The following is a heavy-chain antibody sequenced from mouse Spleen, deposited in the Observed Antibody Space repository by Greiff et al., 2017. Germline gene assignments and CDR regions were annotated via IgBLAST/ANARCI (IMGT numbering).Heavy chain of an antibody. J-gene: IGHJ4*01. CDR3: ARDQGTTATKAMDY. CDR2: ISSGGSYT. D-gene: IGHD1-2*01. V-gene: IGHV5-9-4*01. Sequence: EVQVVESGGGLVKPGGSLKLSCAASGFTFSSYAMSWVRQTPEKRLEWVAEISSGGSYTYYPDTVTGRFTISRDNAKNTLYLEMSSLRSEDTAMYYCARDQGTTATKAMDYWGQGTSVTVSS. CDR1: GFTFSSYA.